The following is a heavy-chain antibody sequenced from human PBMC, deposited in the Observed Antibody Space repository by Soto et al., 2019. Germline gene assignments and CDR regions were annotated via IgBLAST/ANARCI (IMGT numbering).Heavy chain of an antibody. V-gene: IGHV4-4*02. CDR2: IYHSGST. D-gene: IGHD6-13*01. CDR1: GGSISSSNW. J-gene: IGHJ4*02. CDR3: AREKGLAKQGRYYFDY. Sequence: QVQLQESGPGLVKPSGTLSLTFAVSGGSISSSNWWSWVRQPPGKGLEWIGEIYHSGSTNYNPSLKSRVTISVDKSKNLFSLKLSSVTAADTAVYYGAREKGLAKQGRYYFDYWGQGTLVTVSS.